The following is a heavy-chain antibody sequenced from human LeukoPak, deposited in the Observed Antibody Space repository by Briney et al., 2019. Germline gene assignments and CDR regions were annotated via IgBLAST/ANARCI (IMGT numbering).Heavy chain of an antibody. J-gene: IGHJ4*02. CDR1: GFTFSTYS. CDR2: ISYDGSSK. Sequence: GRSLRLSCAASGFTFSTYSMHWVCQAPGKGLEWLSVISYDGSSKYFADSVKGRFTISRDNSENTLYLQLNSLRVEDTAVYSCARDRFWSRDYKSGGPLHYFDYWGLGTLVTVSS. V-gene: IGHV3-30-3*01. CDR3: ARDRFWSRDYKSGGPLHYFDY. D-gene: IGHD3-10*01.